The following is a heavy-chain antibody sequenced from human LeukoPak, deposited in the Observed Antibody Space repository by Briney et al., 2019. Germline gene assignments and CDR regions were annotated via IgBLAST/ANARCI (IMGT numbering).Heavy chain of an antibody. CDR1: VGSISSRSYY. D-gene: IGHD1-1*01. J-gene: IGHJ4*02. V-gene: IGHV4-39*01. Sequence: PSETLSLICSVSVGSISSRSYYWGWIRQPPGKVLEMDGSIHYSGSTYYNPSLKSRVTISVDTSKNQFSLKLSSVTAADTAVYYCARQASTTGTKTTKFDYWGQGTLVTVSS. CDR2: IHYSGST. CDR3: ARQASTTGTKTTKFDY.